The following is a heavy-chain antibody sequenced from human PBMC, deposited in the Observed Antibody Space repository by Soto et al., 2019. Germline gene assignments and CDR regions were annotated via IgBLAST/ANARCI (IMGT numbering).Heavy chain of an antibody. CDR2: ISYDGSNK. CDR3: AKVYGSGTYLYYFDY. CDR1: GFTFSTYA. J-gene: IGHJ4*02. D-gene: IGHD3-10*01. Sequence: QVQLVESGGGVVQPGRSLRLSCAASGFTFSTYAMHWVRQAPGKGLEWEAVISYDGSNKYYADSVKGRFTISRDNSKNTLYLQMNSLRAEDTAVFYCAKVYGSGTYLYYFDYWGQGTLVTVSS. V-gene: IGHV3-30*04.